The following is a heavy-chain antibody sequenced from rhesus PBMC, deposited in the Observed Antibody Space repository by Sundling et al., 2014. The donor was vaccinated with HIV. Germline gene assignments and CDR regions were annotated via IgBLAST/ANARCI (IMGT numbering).Heavy chain of an antibody. CDR1: GGSFSGYY. D-gene: IGHD4-29*01. V-gene: IGHV4-165*01. CDR3: ARVGSSPLGFDY. J-gene: IGHJ4*01. CDR2: ISDTSGNT. Sequence: QVQLQESGPGLVKPSETLSLTCVVSGGSFSGYYWGWIRQPPGKGLEWIGYISDTSGNTDYNPSLKSRVTISTDTSRSHFSLRLRSVTAADTAVYYCARVGSSPLGFDYWGQGVLVTVSS.